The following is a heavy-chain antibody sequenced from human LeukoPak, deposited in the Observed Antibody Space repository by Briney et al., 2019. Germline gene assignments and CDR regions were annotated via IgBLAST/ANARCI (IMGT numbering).Heavy chain of an antibody. CDR1: GFTVSSNY. D-gene: IGHD4-17*01. CDR2: IYSGGST. V-gene: IGHV3-53*01. Sequence: PGGSLRLSCAASGFTVSSNYMSWVRQAPGKGLEWVSVIYSGGSTYYADSVKGRFTISRDNSKNTLYLQMNSLRAGDTAVYYCARTNDYGDYFDYWGQGTLVTVSS. J-gene: IGHJ4*02. CDR3: ARTNDYGDYFDY.